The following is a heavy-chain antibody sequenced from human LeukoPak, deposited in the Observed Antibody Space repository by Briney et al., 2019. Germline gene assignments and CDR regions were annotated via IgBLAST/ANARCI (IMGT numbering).Heavy chain of an antibody. V-gene: IGHV5-51*01. CDR1: GYNFNSYW. D-gene: IGHD3-22*01. CDR3: ARLPRITMIVVEAGELWDY. Sequence: KDGESLKISCQASGYNFNSYWIGWVRQKPGKGLEWMGIIYPGDSDTRYSPSFQGQVTISADKSISTAYLQWSSLKASDTAMYYCARLPRITMIVVEAGELWDYWGQGTLVTVSS. J-gene: IGHJ4*02. CDR2: IYPGDSDT.